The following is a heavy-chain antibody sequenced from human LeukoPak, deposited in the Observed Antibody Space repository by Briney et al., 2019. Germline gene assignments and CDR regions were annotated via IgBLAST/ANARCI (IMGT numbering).Heavy chain of an antibody. Sequence: PGGSLRLSCTASGFNFDDYAMHWVRQAPGKGLEWVSGISWDSGSIGYASSVKGRFTISRDNAKNSLYLQMNSLRAEDTAVYYCARAKNYLTYGWPGYASGDYYYMDVWGKGTTVTVSS. D-gene: IGHD3-16*01. CDR2: ISWDSGSI. V-gene: IGHV3-9*01. CDR1: GFNFDDYA. J-gene: IGHJ6*03. CDR3: ARAKNYLTYGWPGYASGDYYYMDV.